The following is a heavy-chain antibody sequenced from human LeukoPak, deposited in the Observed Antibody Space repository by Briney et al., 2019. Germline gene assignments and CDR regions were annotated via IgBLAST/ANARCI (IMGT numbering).Heavy chain of an antibody. V-gene: IGHV3-23*01. CDR3: AKGGYCSSTSCSTYYYYYYMDV. CDR1: GFTFSSYG. D-gene: IGHD2-2*01. CDR2: ISGSGGST. J-gene: IGHJ6*03. Sequence: PGGSLRLSCAASGFTFSSYGMSWVRQAPGKGLEWVSAISGSGGSTYYADSVKGRFTISRDNSKNTLYLQMNSLRAEDTAVYYCAKGGYCSSTSCSTYYYYYYMDVWGKGTTVTISS.